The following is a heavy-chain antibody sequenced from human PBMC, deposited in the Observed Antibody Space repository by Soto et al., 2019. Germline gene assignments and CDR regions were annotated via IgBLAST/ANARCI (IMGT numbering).Heavy chain of an antibody. Sequence: ASVKVSCTASGYTFTSYYMHWVRQAPGQGLEWMGIINPSGGSTSYAQKFQGRVTMTRDTSTSTVYMELSSLRSEDTAVYYCARAIGYCSGGSCYRFSQLAFDIWGQGTMVTVSS. D-gene: IGHD2-15*01. CDR2: INPSGGST. J-gene: IGHJ3*02. V-gene: IGHV1-46*03. CDR3: ARAIGYCSGGSCYRFSQLAFDI. CDR1: GYTFTSYY.